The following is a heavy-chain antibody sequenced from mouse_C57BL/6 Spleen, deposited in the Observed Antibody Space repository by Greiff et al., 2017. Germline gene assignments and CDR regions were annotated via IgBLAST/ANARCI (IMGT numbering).Heavy chain of an antibody. J-gene: IGHJ4*01. CDR2: IYPGDGDT. D-gene: IGHD3-2*02. Sequence: QVQLQQSGPELVKPGASVKISCKASGYAFSSSWMNWVKQRPGQGLEWIGRIYPGDGDTNYNGKFKGKATLTADKSSSTAYMQLSSLTSEDSAVYFCAAQGAMDYWGQGTSVTVSS. CDR1: GYAFSSSW. CDR3: AAQGAMDY. V-gene: IGHV1-82*01.